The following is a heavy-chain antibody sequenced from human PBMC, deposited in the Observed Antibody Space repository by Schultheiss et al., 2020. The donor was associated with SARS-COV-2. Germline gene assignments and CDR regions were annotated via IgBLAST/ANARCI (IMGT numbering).Heavy chain of an antibody. Sequence: SETLSLTCNVSGGSISSGDYYWSWIRQPPGKGLEWIGYIYYSGSTYYNPSLKSRVTISVDTSKNQFSLKLSSVTAADTAVYYCAREVVDDSSGFVLDYWGQGTLVTVSS. D-gene: IGHD3-22*01. CDR1: GGSISSGDYY. J-gene: IGHJ4*02. V-gene: IGHV4-30-4*01. CDR2: IYYSGST. CDR3: AREVVDDSSGFVLDY.